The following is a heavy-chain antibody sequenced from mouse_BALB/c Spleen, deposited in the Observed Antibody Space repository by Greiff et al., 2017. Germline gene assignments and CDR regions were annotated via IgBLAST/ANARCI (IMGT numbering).Heavy chain of an antibody. CDR1: GYAFTSYN. D-gene: IGHD2-4*01. CDR2: IDPYNGGT. V-gene: IGHV1S135*01. Sequence: EVHLVESGPELVKPGASVKVSCKASGYAFTSYNMYWVKQSHGKSLEWIGYIDPYNGGTSYNQKFKGKATLTVDKSSSTAYMHLNSLTSEDSAVYYCARKVMITGYWYFDVWGAGTTVTVSS. J-gene: IGHJ1*01. CDR3: ARKVMITGYWYFDV.